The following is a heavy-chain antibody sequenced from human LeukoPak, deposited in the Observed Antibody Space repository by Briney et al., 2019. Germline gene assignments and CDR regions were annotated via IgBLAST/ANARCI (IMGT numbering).Heavy chain of an antibody. V-gene: IGHV3-30*18. D-gene: IGHD3-9*01. Sequence: GGSLRLSCAASGFTFSSYGMHWVRQAPGKGLEWVAVISYDGSNKYYADSVKGRFTISRDNSKNTLYLQMNSLRAEDTAVYYCAKDYDIEAGTCFDYWGQGTLVTVSS. CDR2: ISYDGSNK. CDR3: AKDYDIEAGTCFDY. J-gene: IGHJ4*02. CDR1: GFTFSSYG.